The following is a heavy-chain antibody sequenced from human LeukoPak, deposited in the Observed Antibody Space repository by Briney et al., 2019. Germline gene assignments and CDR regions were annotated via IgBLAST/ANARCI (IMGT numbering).Heavy chain of an antibody. CDR3: ARATASGSGRAYDH. D-gene: IGHD3-10*01. J-gene: IGHJ4*02. CDR2: IHHSGGT. V-gene: IGHV4-34*01. CDR1: GESTIGHY. Sequence: SETLSLTCAVYGESTIGHYWTWTRQPPGKRREGIGEIHHSGGTNSNPSIKNRLTMSIDMSKNQCSLKLKSVTAADTAVYYCARATASGSGRAYDHWAQGNLVPVSS.